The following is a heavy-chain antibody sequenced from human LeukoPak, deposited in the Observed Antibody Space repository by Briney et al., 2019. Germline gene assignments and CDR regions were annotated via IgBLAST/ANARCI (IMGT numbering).Heavy chain of an antibody. CDR2: IYYSGST. V-gene: IGHV4-59*01. CDR1: GGSISSYY. Sequence: PSETLSLTCTVSGGSISSYYWSWIRQPPGKGLEWIGYIYYSGSTNYNPSLKSRVTISVDTSKNQFSLKLSSVTAADTAVYYCARTRYYYDSSGYYYFDYWGQGTLVTVYS. D-gene: IGHD3-22*01. J-gene: IGHJ4*02. CDR3: ARTRYYYDSSGYYYFDY.